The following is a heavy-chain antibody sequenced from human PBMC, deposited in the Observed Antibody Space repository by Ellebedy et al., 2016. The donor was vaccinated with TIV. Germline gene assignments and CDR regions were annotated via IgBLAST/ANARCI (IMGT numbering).Heavy chain of an antibody. J-gene: IGHJ4*02. V-gene: IGHV1-46*01. D-gene: IGHD6-19*01. CDR1: GYTFTSYY. CDR2: INPSGGST. Sequence: ASVKVSXXASGYTFTSYYMHWVRQAPGQGLEWMGIINPSGGSTSYAQKFQGRVTMTRDTSTSTVYMELSSLRSEDTAVYYCARIRGGYSSGWVFDYWGQGTLVTVSS. CDR3: ARIRGGYSSGWVFDY.